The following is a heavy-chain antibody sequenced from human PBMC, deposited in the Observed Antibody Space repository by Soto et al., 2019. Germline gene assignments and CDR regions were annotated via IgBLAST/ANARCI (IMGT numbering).Heavy chain of an antibody. CDR2: ISAYNGNT. Sequence: ASVKVSCKASGYTFTSYCIIWVRQAPGQGLEWMGWISAYNGNTNYAQKLQGRVTMTTDTSTSTAYMELRSLRSDDTAVYYCARDLDDSSSWYWNYYYGMDVWGQGTTVTVSS. CDR1: GYTFTSYC. V-gene: IGHV1-18*04. D-gene: IGHD6-13*01. CDR3: ARDLDDSSSWYWNYYYGMDV. J-gene: IGHJ6*02.